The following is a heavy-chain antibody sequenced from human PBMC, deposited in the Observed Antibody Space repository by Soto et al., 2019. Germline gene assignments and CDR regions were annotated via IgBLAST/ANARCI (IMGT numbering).Heavy chain of an antibody. D-gene: IGHD2-15*01. CDR3: AKDCTPQNYYYYGMDV. Sequence: GSLRLSCAASGFTFDDYTMHWVRQAPGKGLEWVSLISWDGGSTYYADSVKGRFTISRDNSKNSLYLQMNSLRTEDTALYYCAKDCTPQNYYYYGMDVWGQGTTVTVSS. V-gene: IGHV3-43*01. J-gene: IGHJ6*02. CDR2: ISWDGGST. CDR1: GFTFDDYT.